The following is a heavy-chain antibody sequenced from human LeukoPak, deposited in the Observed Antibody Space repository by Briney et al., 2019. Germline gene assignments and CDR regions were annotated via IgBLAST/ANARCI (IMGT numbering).Heavy chain of an antibody. D-gene: IGHD3-10*01. V-gene: IGHV7-4-1*02. Sequence: ASVKVSCKTSGYTFTNYGVSWVRQAPGQGLEWMGWINTNTGNPTYVQGFTGRFVFSLDTSVSTAYLQISSLKAEDTAVYYCARGRSNYYGSGSSNDYWGQGTLVTVSS. J-gene: IGHJ4*02. CDR3: ARGRSNYYGSGSSNDY. CDR2: INTNTGNP. CDR1: GYTFTNYG.